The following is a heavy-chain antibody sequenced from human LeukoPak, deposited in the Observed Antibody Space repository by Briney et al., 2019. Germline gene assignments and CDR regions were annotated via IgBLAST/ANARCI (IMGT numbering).Heavy chain of an antibody. Sequence: SETLSLTCTVSGGSISFYYWSWIRQPAGKGLEWIGRMYTSGSSNYNPSLKSRVTMSVDTSKNRFSLKLSSVTAADTAVYYCATSLKYGFFDHWGQRTLVTVSS. V-gene: IGHV4-4*07. D-gene: IGHD3-10*01. CDR2: MYTSGSS. J-gene: IGHJ4*02. CDR1: GGSISFYY. CDR3: ATSLKYGFFDH.